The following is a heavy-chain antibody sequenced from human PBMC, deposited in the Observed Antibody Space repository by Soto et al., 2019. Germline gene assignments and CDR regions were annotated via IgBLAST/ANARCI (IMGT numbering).Heavy chain of an antibody. J-gene: IGHJ6*02. CDR2: IYPGDSDT. V-gene: IGHV5-51*01. D-gene: IGHD6-6*01. Sequence: PGESLKISCKGSGYSFTSYWIGWVRQMPGKGLEWMGIIYPGDSDTRYSPSFQGQVTISADKSISTAYLQWSSLKASDTATYYCARHIRRIAARLFGGMEVWGQGTTVTVSS. CDR3: ARHIRRIAARLFGGMEV. CDR1: GYSFTSYW.